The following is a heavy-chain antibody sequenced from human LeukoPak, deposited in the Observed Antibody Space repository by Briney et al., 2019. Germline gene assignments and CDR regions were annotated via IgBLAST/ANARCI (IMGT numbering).Heavy chain of an antibody. CDR3: ARRPYYYDSNES. Sequence: PSETLSLTCTVSGGSISSSIYDWGWIRQPPGKGLEWIGNIHYSGITHYNPSLKSRVTITVDPSKNQFSLKLSSVTAADTAVYFCARRPYYYDSNESWGQGTLVTVSS. V-gene: IGHV4-39*01. D-gene: IGHD3-22*01. CDR1: GGSISSSIYD. J-gene: IGHJ5*02. CDR2: IHYSGIT.